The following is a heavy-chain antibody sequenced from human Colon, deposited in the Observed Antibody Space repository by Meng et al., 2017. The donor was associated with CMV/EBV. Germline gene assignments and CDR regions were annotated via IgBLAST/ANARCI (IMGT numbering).Heavy chain of an antibody. J-gene: IGHJ4*02. CDR3: ARDDGSVVPSSAY. V-gene: IGHV3-21*01. D-gene: IGHD2-2*01. CDR1: GFTFSSYS. CDR2: ISSSSSYI. Sequence: GESLKISCAASGFTFSSYSMNWVRQAPGKGLEWVSSISSSSSYIYYADSVKGRFTISRDNAKNSLYLQMNSLRAEDTAVCYCARDDGSVVPSSAYWGQGTLVTVSS.